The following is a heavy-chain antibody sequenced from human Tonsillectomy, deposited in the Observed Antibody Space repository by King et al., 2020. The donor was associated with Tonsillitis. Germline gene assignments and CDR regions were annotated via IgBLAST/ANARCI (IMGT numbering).Heavy chain of an antibody. D-gene: IGHD3-10*01. Sequence: VQLVESGGGLIQPGGSLRLSCAASGFAFSTYWMFWVRQGPGKGLEWVSRINPDGTYIRYADSVMGRFTISRDNAKNTLFLHLSSLRAEDTAVYYCAREFGGAGDYWGQGTQVFVSS. CDR1: GFAFSTYW. J-gene: IGHJ4*02. CDR3: AREFGGAGDY. CDR2: INPDGTYI. V-gene: IGHV3-74*01.